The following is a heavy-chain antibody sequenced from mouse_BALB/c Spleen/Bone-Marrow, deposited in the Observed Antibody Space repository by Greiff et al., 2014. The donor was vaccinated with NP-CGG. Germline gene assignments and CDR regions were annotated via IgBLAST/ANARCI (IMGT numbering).Heavy chain of an antibody. V-gene: IGHV5-9-4*01. Sequence: VQLKESGGGLVKPGGSLKLSCAASGFTFSSYAMSWVRQSPEKRLEWVAEISSGGSYTYYPDTVTGRFTISRDNAKNTLYLEMSSLRSEDTAMYYCAREGRYDYDGYFDVWGAGTTVTVSS. J-gene: IGHJ1*01. CDR2: ISSGGSYT. CDR1: GFTFSSYA. CDR3: AREGRYDYDGYFDV. D-gene: IGHD2-4*01.